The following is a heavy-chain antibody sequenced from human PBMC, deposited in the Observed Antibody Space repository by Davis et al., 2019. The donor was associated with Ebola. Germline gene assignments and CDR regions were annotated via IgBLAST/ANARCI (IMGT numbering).Heavy chain of an antibody. CDR1: GFIFRNYA. D-gene: IGHD3-3*01. J-gene: IGHJ4*02. CDR3: VRAVFHEVLDY. CDR2: VSHSERER. Sequence: PGGSLRLSCAASGFIFRNYAMHWVRQAPGKGLEWVAVVSHSERERFYADSVKGRFTISRDNSENTPYLQMSSLTVDDTAVYYCVRAVFHEVLDYWGQGTPVTVSS. V-gene: IGHV3-30*04.